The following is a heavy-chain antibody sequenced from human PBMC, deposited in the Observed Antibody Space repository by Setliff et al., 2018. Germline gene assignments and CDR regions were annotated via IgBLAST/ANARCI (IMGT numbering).Heavy chain of an antibody. CDR3: ARHRGYSSPSLEYYYYGLNV. Sequence: PSETLSLTCTVSGGSISSGGYYWSWIRQHPGKGLEWIGYIYYSGSTYYNPSFKGRVTISEHSSQTQFFLELSSVTAADTAVYYCARHRGYSSPSLEYYYYGLNVWGQGTTVTVSS. V-gene: IGHV4-31*03. CDR2: IYYSGST. J-gene: IGHJ6*02. CDR1: GGSISSGGYY. D-gene: IGHD3-22*01.